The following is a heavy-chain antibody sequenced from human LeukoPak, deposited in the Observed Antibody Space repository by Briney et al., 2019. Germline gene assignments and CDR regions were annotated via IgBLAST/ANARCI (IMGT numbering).Heavy chain of an antibody. CDR3: ARDRRIAAAAFYFDY. D-gene: IGHD6-13*01. V-gene: IGHV3-33*01. CDR2: IWYDGSNK. J-gene: IGHJ4*02. Sequence: GGSLRLSCAASGFTFSSYGMHWVRQAPGKGLEWVAVIWYDGSNKYYADSVKGRFTISRDNSKNTLYLQMNSLGAEDTAVYYCARDRRIAAAAFYFDYWGQGTLVTVSS. CDR1: GFTFSSYG.